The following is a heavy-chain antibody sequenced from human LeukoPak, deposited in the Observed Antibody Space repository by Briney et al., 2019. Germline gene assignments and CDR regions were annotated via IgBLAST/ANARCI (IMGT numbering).Heavy chain of an antibody. D-gene: IGHD6-6*01. J-gene: IGHJ4*02. CDR2: INAGNGNT. CDR1: GYTFTSYA. Sequence: ASVKVSCKASGYTFTSYAMHWVRQAPGQRLEWMGWINAGNGNTKYSQKFQGRVTITADESTSTAYMELSSLRSEDTAVYYCARVEDWYSSSSGDFDYWGQGTLVTVSS. V-gene: IGHV1-3*01. CDR3: ARVEDWYSSSSGDFDY.